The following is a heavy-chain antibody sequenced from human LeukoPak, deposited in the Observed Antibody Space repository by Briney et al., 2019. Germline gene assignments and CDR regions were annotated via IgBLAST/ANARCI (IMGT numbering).Heavy chain of an antibody. D-gene: IGHD1-1*01. V-gene: IGHV3-23*01. Sequence: GGSLTLSCPPSGCTFSHYAMIGVRQAPRKGREWVSTASYSVGKQYHADSVRGRFTVSSENSRNTVSLKMSSLRVEETGIYSCAQAGIGADGAGFLCEYWGQGTLVTVSS. CDR2: ASYSVGKQ. CDR3: AQAGIGADGAGFLCEY. CDR1: GCTFSHYA. J-gene: IGHJ4*02.